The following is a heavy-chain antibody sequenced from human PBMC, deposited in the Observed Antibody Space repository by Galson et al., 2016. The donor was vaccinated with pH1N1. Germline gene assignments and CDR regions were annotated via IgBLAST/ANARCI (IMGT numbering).Heavy chain of an antibody. CDR1: GFSLSTSGMC. V-gene: IGHV2-70*11. D-gene: IGHD4-17*01. CDR2: INWDDNK. Sequence: PALVKPTQTLTLTCTFSGFSLSTSGMCVSWIRQPPGKALEWLARINWDDNKYYSTSLKTRLTISKDTSKNQVVLTVTNMDPADTATYYCSRINHGYYSNYFDYRGQGTLVTVSS. J-gene: IGHJ4*02. CDR3: SRINHGYYSNYFDY.